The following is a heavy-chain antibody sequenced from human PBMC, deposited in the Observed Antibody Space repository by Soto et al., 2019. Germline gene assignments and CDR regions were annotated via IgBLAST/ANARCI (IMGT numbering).Heavy chain of an antibody. Sequence: QQQLQESGSGLVKPSQTLSLTCAVSGGSISSGGYSWSWIRQPPGKGLEWIGYIYHSGSTYYNPSRKSRVTISVSRSKNQFSLKLSSVTAADTAVYYCAGGKLVPDAPPNSDAFDIWGQGTMVTVSS. CDR2: IYHSGST. CDR3: AGGKLVPDAPPNSDAFDI. J-gene: IGHJ3*02. D-gene: IGHD2-2*01. V-gene: IGHV4-30-2*01. CDR1: GGSISSGGYS.